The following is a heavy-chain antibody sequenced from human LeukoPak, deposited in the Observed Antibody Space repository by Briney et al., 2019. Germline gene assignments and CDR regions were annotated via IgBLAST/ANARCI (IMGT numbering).Heavy chain of an antibody. CDR3: ARHRRRGAVAGTRKDAFDI. D-gene: IGHD6-19*01. V-gene: IGHV5-51*01. J-gene: IGHJ3*02. Sequence: GESLKISCKGSGYSFTSYWIGWVRQMPGKGLEWMGIIYPGDSDTRYSPSFQGQVTISADKSISTAYLQWSSLKASDTAMYYCARHRRRGAVAGTRKDAFDIWGQGTMVTVSS. CDR2: IYPGDSDT. CDR1: GYSFTSYW.